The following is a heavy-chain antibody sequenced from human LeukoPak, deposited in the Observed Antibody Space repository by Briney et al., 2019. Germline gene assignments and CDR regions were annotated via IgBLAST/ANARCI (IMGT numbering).Heavy chain of an antibody. CDR1: GYRFTNLW. Sequence: GSLKTPWKGPGYRFTNLWFDWGPQVPGKGPEWMGHIYPGNSDTRYTPSFQGQITLSADKSISTAYLQWSSLTASDAAQYCCERLHGPGAFFGYWGQGTLLTVPS. J-gene: IGHJ4*02. D-gene: IGHD3-10*01. CDR2: IYPGNSDT. CDR3: ERLHGPGAFFGY. V-gene: IGHV5-51*01.